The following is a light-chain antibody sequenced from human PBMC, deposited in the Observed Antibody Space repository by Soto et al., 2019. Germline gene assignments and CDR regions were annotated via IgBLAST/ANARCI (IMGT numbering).Light chain of an antibody. Sequence: QSVLTQPPSVSWTPGQRVSISCSGSRSNIGINAVDWYHQLPGTAPKVLIYDNNQRPSGVPDRFSGSKSGTSASLAINRLQSDDEAHYCCAAWDDSLNGLVFGGGTKVTVL. V-gene: IGLV1-44*01. J-gene: IGLJ2*01. CDR1: RSNIGINA. CDR3: AAWDDSLNGLV. CDR2: DNN.